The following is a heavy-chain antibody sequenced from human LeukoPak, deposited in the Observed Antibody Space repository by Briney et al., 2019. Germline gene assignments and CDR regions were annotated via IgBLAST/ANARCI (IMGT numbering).Heavy chain of an antibody. CDR1: GFTFSGYA. J-gene: IGHJ4*02. CDR2: ISGSGDST. D-gene: IGHD5-12*01. Sequence: GSLRLSCAASGFTFSGYAMSWVRQAPGKGLEWVSVISGSGDSTYYADPVKGRFTISRDNSKNTLYLQMKSLRVEDTAVYYCAKRPGYSGDSGYYFDYWGQGTLVTVSS. CDR3: AKRPGYSGDSGYYFDY. V-gene: IGHV3-23*01.